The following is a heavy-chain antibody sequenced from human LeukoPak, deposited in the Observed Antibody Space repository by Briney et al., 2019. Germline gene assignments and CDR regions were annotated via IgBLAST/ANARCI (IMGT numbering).Heavy chain of an antibody. CDR1: GGTFSSYA. J-gene: IGHJ4*02. D-gene: IGHD3-22*01. CDR3: ARSPTYYYDSSGFFFDY. Sequence: SVKVSCKASGGTFSSYAISRVRQAPGQGLEWMGRIIPIFGTANYAQKFQGRVTITTDESTSTAYMELSSLRSEDTAVYYCARSPTYYYDSSGFFFDYWGQGTLVTVSS. V-gene: IGHV1-69*05. CDR2: IIPIFGTA.